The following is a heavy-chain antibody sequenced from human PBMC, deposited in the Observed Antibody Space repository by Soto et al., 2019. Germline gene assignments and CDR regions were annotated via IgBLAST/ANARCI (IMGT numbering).Heavy chain of an antibody. CDR1: GFTFSSYA. Sequence: PGGSLRLSCAASGFTFSSYAMSWVRQAPGKGLEWVSAISGSGGSTYYADSVKGRFTISRDNSKNTLYLQMNSLRAEDTAVYYCAKANTWIQPTGPYYFDYWGQGTLVTVSS. J-gene: IGHJ4*02. CDR3: AKANTWIQPTGPYYFDY. D-gene: IGHD5-18*01. CDR2: ISGSGGST. V-gene: IGHV3-23*01.